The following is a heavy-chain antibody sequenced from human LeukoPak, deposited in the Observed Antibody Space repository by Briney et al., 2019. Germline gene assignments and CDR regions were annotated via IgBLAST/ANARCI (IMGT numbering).Heavy chain of an antibody. Sequence: ASVKVSCKASGYTFTSYYMHWVRQAPGQGLEWMGIINPSGGSTSYAQKFQGRVTMTRDMSTSTVYMELSSLRSEDTAVYYCARDGLERTKLDYWAREPWSPSPQ. V-gene: IGHV1-46*01. CDR3: ARDGLERTKLDY. J-gene: IGHJ4*02. CDR2: INPSGGST. D-gene: IGHD1-1*01. CDR1: GYTFTSYY.